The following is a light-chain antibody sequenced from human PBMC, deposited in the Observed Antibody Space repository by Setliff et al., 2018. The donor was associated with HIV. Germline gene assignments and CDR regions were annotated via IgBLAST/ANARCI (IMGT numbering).Light chain of an antibody. V-gene: IGLV2-14*01. Sequence: ALTQPRSVSGSPGQSVTISCTGTTSDVGGYNYVSWYQQHPGKAPKLMIYEVSNRPSGVSNRFSGSKSGNTASLTISGLQAEDEADYYCSSYTSSSTQVFGTGTKVTVL. J-gene: IGLJ1*01. CDR1: TSDVGGYNY. CDR3: SSYTSSSTQV. CDR2: EVS.